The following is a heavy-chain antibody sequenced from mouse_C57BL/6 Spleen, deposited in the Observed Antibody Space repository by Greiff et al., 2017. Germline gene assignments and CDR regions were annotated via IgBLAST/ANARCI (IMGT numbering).Heavy chain of an antibody. CDR2: IDPSGSDT. J-gene: IGHJ2*01. D-gene: IGHD4-1*01. CDR1: GYTFTSYW. V-gene: IGHV1-52*01. Sequence: VQLQQSGAELVRPGSSVKLSCKASGYTFTSYWMHWVKQRPIQGLEWIGNIDPSGSDTHYNQKFKDKATLTVDKSSSTAYMQLRSLTSEDSAVYYCARVGLTRNCFDYWGQGTTLTVSA. CDR3: ARVGLTRNCFDY.